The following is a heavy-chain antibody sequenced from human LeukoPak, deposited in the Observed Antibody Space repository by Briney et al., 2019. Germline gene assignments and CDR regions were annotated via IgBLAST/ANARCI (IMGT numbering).Heavy chain of an antibody. CDR2: ISYDGSNK. V-gene: IGHV3-30*18. CDR1: GFTFSSYG. J-gene: IGHJ6*02. Sequence: GRSLRLSCAASGFTFSSYGMHWVRQAPGKGLEWVAVISYDGSNKYYADSVKGRFTISRDNSKNTLYLQMNSLRAEDTAVYYCAKEPRNYYYYGMDVWGHGTTVTVSS. CDR3: AKEPRNYYYYGMDV.